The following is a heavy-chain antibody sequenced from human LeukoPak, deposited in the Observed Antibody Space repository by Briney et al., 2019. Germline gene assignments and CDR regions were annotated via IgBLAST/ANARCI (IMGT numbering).Heavy chain of an antibody. J-gene: IGHJ3*02. CDR3: ASRYYGDYIGNDAFDI. V-gene: IGHV4-61*02. D-gene: IGHD4-17*01. CDR1: GGSISRGSYY. Sequence: SETLSLTCTVSGGSISRGSYYWTWFRQPAGKGLEWIGRIYTSGNTNYNPSLKSRVTISVDTSKNQFSLKLNSVTAADTAVYYCASRYYGDYIGNDAFDIWGQGTMVTVSS. CDR2: IYTSGNT.